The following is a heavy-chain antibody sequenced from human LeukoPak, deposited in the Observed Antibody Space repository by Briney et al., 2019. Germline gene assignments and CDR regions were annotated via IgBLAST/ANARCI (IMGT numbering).Heavy chain of an antibody. J-gene: IGHJ4*02. D-gene: IGHD2-2*01. CDR1: GFTFSSYN. CDR3: TASDHLYCSSSSCHFDY. Sequence: PGGSLRLSCAASGFTFSSYNMSWVRQAPGKGLEWVSFIQSKTYGEGTMYAASVRGRFTISRDDSRSTAYLQMNSLKTEDTAVYYCTASDHLYCSSSSCHFDYWGQGTLVTVAS. CDR2: IQSKTYGEGT. V-gene: IGHV3-49*04.